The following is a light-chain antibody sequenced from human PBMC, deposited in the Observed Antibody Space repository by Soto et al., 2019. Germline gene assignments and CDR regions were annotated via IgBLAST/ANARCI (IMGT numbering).Light chain of an antibody. V-gene: IGKV3-20*01. CDR2: GAS. Sequence: EIVLTQSPGTLSLSPGEGATLSCRASQNIYNNYLAWYQQKPGQAPRLLISGASSRATGIPDRFSGSGSGTDFTLTISRLESEDCAVYYCQRYGSSPPHTFGQGTNLEIK. CDR1: QNIYNNY. J-gene: IGKJ2*01. CDR3: QRYGSSPPHT.